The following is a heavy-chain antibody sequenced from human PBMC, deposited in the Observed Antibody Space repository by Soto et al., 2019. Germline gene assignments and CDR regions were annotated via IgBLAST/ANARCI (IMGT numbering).Heavy chain of an antibody. Sequence: GGSLRLSCAASGFSFSSYGMHWVRQAPPGKGLEWVAGISYDGNNEYYGDSVKGRFTISRDNSKNKLYLQMNSLRAEDTAVYYCAKDPSNTSTWYLTPDYWGQGDLVPVSS. CDR3: AKDPSNTSTWYLTPDY. V-gene: IGHV3-30*18. CDR1: GFSFSSYG. CDR2: ISYDGNNE. D-gene: IGHD6-13*01. J-gene: IGHJ4*02.